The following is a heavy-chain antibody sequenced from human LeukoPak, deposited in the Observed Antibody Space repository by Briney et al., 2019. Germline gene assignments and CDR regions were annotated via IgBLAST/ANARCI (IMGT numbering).Heavy chain of an antibody. CDR1: GFTFDDYA. J-gene: IGHJ4*02. CDR3: ARDGYYDILTGSFDY. CDR2: ISWNSGSI. V-gene: IGHV3-9*01. Sequence: GGSLRLSCAASGFTFDDYAMHWVRQAPGKGLEWVSGISWNSGSIGYADSVKGRFTISRDNAKNSLYLQMNSLRAEDTAVYYCARDGYYDILTGSFDYWGQGTLVTVSS. D-gene: IGHD3-9*01.